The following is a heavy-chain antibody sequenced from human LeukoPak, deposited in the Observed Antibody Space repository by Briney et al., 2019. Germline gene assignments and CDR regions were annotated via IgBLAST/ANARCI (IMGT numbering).Heavy chain of an antibody. CDR2: ISYDGSNK. J-gene: IGHJ4*02. CDR3: ARSPTTYCSSTSCYFDY. D-gene: IGHD2-2*01. V-gene: IGHV3-30*04. CDR1: GFTFSSYA. Sequence: PGGSLRLSCAASGFTFSSYAMHWVRQAPGKGLEWVAVISYDGSNKYYADSVKGRFTISRDNSKNTLYPQMNSLRAEDTAVYYCARSPTTYCSSTSCYFDYWGQGTLVTVSP.